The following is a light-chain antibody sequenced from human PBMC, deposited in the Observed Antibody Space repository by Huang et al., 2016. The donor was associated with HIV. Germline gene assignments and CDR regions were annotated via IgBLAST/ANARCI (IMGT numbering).Light chain of an antibody. CDR1: QNINTW. V-gene: IGKV1-5*03. J-gene: IGKJ2*01. Sequence: DIQMTQSPSTLSASVGDRVSITCRASQNINTWLAWYQQQPGKAPNLLVYRASSLQSGVPSRFAGSGSGTECTLTINSLQADDVATYYCQQYKTYLYTFGQGTKLEI. CDR3: QQYKTYLYT. CDR2: RAS.